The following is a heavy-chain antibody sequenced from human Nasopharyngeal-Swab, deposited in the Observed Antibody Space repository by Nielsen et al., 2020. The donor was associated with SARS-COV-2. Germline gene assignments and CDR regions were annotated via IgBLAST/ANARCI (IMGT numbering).Heavy chain of an antibody. CDR1: NGSFIGYY. Sequence: GPLRLSCGVHNGSFIGYYWTWIRQPPGKGLKWIGEINHAGTTNYTPSLKSRVTMSVDTSKNQFSLKVNSVTAADTAVYYCARRHRSCGGGACPIDYWGQGALVTVSS. D-gene: IGHD2-21*02. J-gene: IGHJ4*02. CDR2: INHAGTT. V-gene: IGHV4-34*01. CDR3: ARRHRSCGGGACPIDY.